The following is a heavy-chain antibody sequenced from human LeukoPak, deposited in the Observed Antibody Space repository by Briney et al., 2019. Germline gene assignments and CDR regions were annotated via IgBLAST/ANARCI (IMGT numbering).Heavy chain of an antibody. J-gene: IGHJ4*02. CDR3: ARSAREVGPVAVRGMEYYFDY. V-gene: IGHV5-51*01. CDR1: GYSFTSYW. D-gene: IGHD6-19*01. Sequence: GESLKISCKGSGYSFTSYWIGWVRQMPGKGLEWMGIINPGDSDTRYSPSFQGQVTISADKSISTAYLQWSSLKASDTAMYYCARSAREVGPVAVRGMEYYFDYWGQGTLVTVSS. CDR2: INPGDSDT.